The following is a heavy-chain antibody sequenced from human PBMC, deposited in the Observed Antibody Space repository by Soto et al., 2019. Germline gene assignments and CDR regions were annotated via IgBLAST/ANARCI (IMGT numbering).Heavy chain of an antibody. D-gene: IGHD3-22*01. CDR3: AAEGGGYYDSSGYYDGWAFDI. V-gene: IGHV1-58*01. Sequence: SVKVSCKASGFTFTSSAVQWVRQARGQRLEWIGWIVVGSGNTNYAQKFKERVTITRDMSTSTAYMELSSLRSEDTAVYYCAAEGGGYYDSSGYYDGWAFDIWGQGTMVTVSS. CDR2: IVVGSGNT. CDR1: GFTFTSSA. J-gene: IGHJ3*02.